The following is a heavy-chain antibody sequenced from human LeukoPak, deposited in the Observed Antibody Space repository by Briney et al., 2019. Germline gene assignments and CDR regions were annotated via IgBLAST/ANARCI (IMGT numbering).Heavy chain of an antibody. CDR3: TADYGHGS. D-gene: IGHD3-16*01. J-gene: IGHJ4*02. V-gene: IGHV3-21*03. CDR1: RFTFSNYG. CDR2: ISSSSSYI. Sequence: GGSLRLSCAASRFTFSNYGMHWVRQAPGKGLEWVSSISSSSSYIYYADSVKGRFTISRDNAKNSLYLQMNSLRAEDTAVYYCTADYGHGSWGQGTLVTVSS.